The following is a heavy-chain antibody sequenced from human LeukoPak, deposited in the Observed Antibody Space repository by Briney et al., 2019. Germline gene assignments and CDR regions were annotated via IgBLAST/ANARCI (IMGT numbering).Heavy chain of an antibody. D-gene: IGHD3-3*01. J-gene: IGHJ3*02. V-gene: IGHV3-21*01. CDR2: ISSSSSYI. CDR1: GFTFSSYS. CDR3: ARDRLVVWSGYYTGAFDI. Sequence: GGSLRLSCAASGFTFSSYSMNWVRQAPGKVLEWVSSISSSSSYIYYADSVKGRFTISRDNAKNSLYLQMNSLRAEDTAVYYCARDRLVVWSGYYTGAFDIWGQGTMVTVSS.